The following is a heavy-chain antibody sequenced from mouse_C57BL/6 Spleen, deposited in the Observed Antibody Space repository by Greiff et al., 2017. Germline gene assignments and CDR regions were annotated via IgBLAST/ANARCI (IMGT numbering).Heavy chain of an antibody. CDR2: IDPETGGT. V-gene: IGHV1-15*01. D-gene: IGHD1-1*01. Sequence: QVQLKQSGAELVRPGASVTLSCKASGYTFTDYEMHWVKQTPVHGLEWIGAIDPETGGTAYNQKFKGKAILTADKSSSTAYMELRSLTSEDSAVYYCTRWTTVAYFDYWGQGTTLTVSS. CDR1: GYTFTDYE. J-gene: IGHJ2*01. CDR3: TRWTTVAYFDY.